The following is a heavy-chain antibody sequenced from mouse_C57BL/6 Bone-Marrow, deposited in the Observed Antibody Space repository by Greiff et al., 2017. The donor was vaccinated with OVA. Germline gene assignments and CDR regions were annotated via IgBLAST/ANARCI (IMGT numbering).Heavy chain of an antibody. CDR1: GIDFSRYW. CDR3: ARYYYGSSYDWYFDV. Sequence: DVKLVESGGGLVQPGGSLKLSCAASGIDFSRYWMSWVRRAPGKGLEWIGEINPDSSTINYAPSLKDKFIISRDNAKNTLYLQMSKVRSEDTALYYCARYYYGSSYDWYFDVWGTGTTVTVSS. V-gene: IGHV4-1*01. J-gene: IGHJ1*03. D-gene: IGHD1-1*01. CDR2: INPDSSTI.